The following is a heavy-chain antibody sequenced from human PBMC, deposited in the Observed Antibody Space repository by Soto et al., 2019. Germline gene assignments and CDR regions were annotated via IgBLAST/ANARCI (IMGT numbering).Heavy chain of an antibody. J-gene: IGHJ6*02. CDR3: ARGVSMTTTGGYYYYSYGMDV. D-gene: IGHD7-27*01. CDR1: GGSISRGGYS. Sequence: SETLSLTCAVSGGSISRGGYSWSWIRQPPGKGREWIGYIYHSGSTYYNPSLKSRVTISVDRSKNQFSLKLSSVTAADTAVYCCARGVSMTTTGGYYYYSYGMDVWGQGTTVTVSS. V-gene: IGHV4-30-2*01. CDR2: IYHSGST.